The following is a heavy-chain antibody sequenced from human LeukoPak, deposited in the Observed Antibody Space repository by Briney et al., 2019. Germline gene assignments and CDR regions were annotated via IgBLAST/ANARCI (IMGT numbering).Heavy chain of an antibody. CDR3: QRDRGLGVGDI. V-gene: IGHV1-2*02. CDR2: IHPNSGDT. CDR1: GDTFTNYY. Sequence: SVKVSCKASGDTFTNYYIHWVRQAPGQGLEWMGWIHPNSGDTNYAQKFQGRVTMTRDTSIDTTYMELSGLRSDDTAVYYCQRDRGLGVGDIWGQGTMVTVSS. J-gene: IGHJ3*02. D-gene: IGHD3/OR15-3a*01.